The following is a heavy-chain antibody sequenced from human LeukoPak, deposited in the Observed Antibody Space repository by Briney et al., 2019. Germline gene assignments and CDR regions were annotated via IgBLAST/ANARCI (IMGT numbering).Heavy chain of an antibody. CDR1: GYTFTSYG. J-gene: IGHJ4*02. CDR3: AKGGIAMADYYFDY. V-gene: IGHV1-18*01. D-gene: IGHD6-19*01. Sequence: ASVKVSCKASGYTFTSYGISWVRKAPGQGLEWWGRISAYNGNTNYAQKLQGRVTMTTDTSTSTAYMELRSLRSDDTAVYYCAKGGIAMADYYFDYWGQGTLVTVSS. CDR2: ISAYNGNT.